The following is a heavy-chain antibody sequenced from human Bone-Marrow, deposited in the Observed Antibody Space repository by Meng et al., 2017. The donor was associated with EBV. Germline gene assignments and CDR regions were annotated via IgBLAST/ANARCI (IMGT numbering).Heavy chain of an antibody. CDR3: ARGNKDYSGYDG. D-gene: IGHD5-12*01. Sequence: QGGRVLVEPPETLYPHCAVYCGSFSGDYWSWIRQPPGKGLEWIGEINHSGSTNYNPSLKSRVTISVDTSKNQFSLKLSSVTAADTAVYYCARGNKDYSGYDGWGQGTLVTVSS. CDR2: INHSGST. CDR1: CGSFSGDY. J-gene: IGHJ4*02. V-gene: IGHV4-34*01.